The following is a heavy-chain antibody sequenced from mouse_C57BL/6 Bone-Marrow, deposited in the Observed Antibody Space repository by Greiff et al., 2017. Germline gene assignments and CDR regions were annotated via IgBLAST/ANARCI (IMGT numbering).Heavy chain of an antibody. J-gene: IGHJ2*01. Sequence: EVKLVESGEGLVKPGGSLKLSCAASGFTFSSYAMSWVRQTPEKRLEWVAYISSGGDYINYADTVKGRFTISRDNARNTRYLQMSSLKSEETAMYYGTREGYHGSRYFDYRGQGTNRTGSS. V-gene: IGHV5-9-1*02. CDR2: ISSGGDYI. CDR3: TREGYHGSRYFDY. CDR1: GFTFSSYA. D-gene: IGHD1-1*01.